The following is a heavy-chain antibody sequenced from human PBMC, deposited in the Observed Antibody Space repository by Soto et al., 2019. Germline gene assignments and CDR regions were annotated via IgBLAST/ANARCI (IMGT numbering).Heavy chain of an antibody. CDR1: GDSIRNRNYY. Sequence: PSETLSLTCTVSGDSIRNRNYYWGWIRQPPGKGLEWIVSRYDDESTFYNPSLKRRVTVSIDTSKKQFSLKMTSVTAMYYCARLSPSRYGYYGSGSLWSDGMDVWGQGTTVTVSS. D-gene: IGHD3-10*01. J-gene: IGHJ6*02. CDR2: RYDDEST. V-gene: IGHV4-39*01. CDR3: ARLSPSRYGYYGSGSLWSDGMDV.